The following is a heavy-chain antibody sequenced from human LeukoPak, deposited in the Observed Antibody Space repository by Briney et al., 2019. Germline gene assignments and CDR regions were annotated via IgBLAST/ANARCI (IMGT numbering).Heavy chain of an antibody. CDR1: GFTFSSYA. CDR2: ISYDGSNK. J-gene: IGHJ3*02. V-gene: IGHV3-30*04. D-gene: IGHD3-10*01. Sequence: PGGSLRLSCAASGFTFSSYAMHWVRQAPGKGLEWVAVISYDGSNKYYADSVKGRFTISRVNSKNTLYLQMNSLRAEDTAVYYCARDWSGGAFDIWGQGTMVTVSS. CDR3: ARDWSGGAFDI.